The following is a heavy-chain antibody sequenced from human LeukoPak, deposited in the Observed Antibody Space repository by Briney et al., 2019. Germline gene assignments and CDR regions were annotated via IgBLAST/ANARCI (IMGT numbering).Heavy chain of an antibody. CDR2: MNPNSGNT. Sequence: ASVKVSCKASGYTFTSYDINWVRQATGQGLEWMGWMNPNSGNTGYAQKFQGRVTMTRNTSISTAYMELSSLRSEDTAVYYCARGRAEAGKGPSWFDPWGQGTLVTVSS. CDR1: GYTFTSYD. V-gene: IGHV1-8*01. CDR3: ARGRAEAGKGPSWFDP. J-gene: IGHJ5*02. D-gene: IGHD6-19*01.